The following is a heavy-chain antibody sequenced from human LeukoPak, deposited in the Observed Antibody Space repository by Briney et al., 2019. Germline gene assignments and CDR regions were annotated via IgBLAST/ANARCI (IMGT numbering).Heavy chain of an antibody. CDR3: ARGSQTIPIVGATHFDY. CDR1: GGSISSSNW. CDR2: IYHSGST. J-gene: IGHJ4*02. D-gene: IGHD1-26*01. Sequence: SGTLSLTCAVSGGSISSSNWWSWVRPPPGKGLEWIGEIYHSGSTNYNPSLKSRVTISVDKSKNQFSLKLSSVTAADTAVYYCARGSQTIPIVGATHFDYWGQGTLVTVSS. V-gene: IGHV4-4*02.